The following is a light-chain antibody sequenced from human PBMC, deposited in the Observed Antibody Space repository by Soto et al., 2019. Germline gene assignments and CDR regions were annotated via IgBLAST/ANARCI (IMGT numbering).Light chain of an antibody. CDR2: GAS. CDR1: QSVSTNY. J-gene: IGKJ3*01. Sequence: EIVLTQSPGTLSLSPGDRATLSCRVSQSVSTNYLAWYQQKLGQAPRLLIYGASSRATGIPDRFSGNGSGTDFTLTISRLEPEDFAVYYCHQYGSTPFTFGRGTKVDIK. V-gene: IGKV3-20*01. CDR3: HQYGSTPFT.